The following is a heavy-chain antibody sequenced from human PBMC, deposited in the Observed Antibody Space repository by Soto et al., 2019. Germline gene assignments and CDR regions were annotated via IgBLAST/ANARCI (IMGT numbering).Heavy chain of an antibody. CDR2: SYSSGGT. CDR1: EFTFSDYY. V-gene: IGHV3-53*01. D-gene: IGHD3-9*01. J-gene: IGHJ4*02. CDR3: ARDREPDGIWTFDS. Sequence: PGGSLRLSCAASEFTFSDYYMTWIRQAPGKGLEWVAESYSSGGTEYSDSVKGRFSISRDNSRNMVFLQMNSLRVEDTALYYCARDREPDGIWTFDSWGQGMLVTVSS.